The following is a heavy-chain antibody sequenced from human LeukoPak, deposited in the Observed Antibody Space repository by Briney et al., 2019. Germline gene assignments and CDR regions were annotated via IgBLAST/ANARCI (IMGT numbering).Heavy chain of an antibody. CDR2: IYYSGST. CDR1: GGSISSYY. D-gene: IGHD3-10*01. CDR3: ARDGYGSGSL. J-gene: IGHJ4*02. V-gene: IGHV4-59*01. Sequence: SETLSLTCTVSGGSISSYYWSWIRQPPGKGLEWIGYIYYSGSTNYNPSLKSRVTISVDTSKNQFSLKLSSVTAADTAVYYCARDGYGSGSLWGQGTLVTVSS.